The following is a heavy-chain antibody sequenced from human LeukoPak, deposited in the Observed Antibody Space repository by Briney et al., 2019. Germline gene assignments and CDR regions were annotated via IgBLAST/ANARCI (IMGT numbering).Heavy chain of an antibody. CDR1: WLTFSSYW. V-gene: IGHV3-7*04. CDR2: IKPDGSEK. J-gene: IGHJ4*02. CDR3: ARDDYGWGSHPY. Sequence: GSLRLSCACSWLTFSSYWMTWVRQAPGKGLEWVANIKPDGSEKAYVDSVKGRFTISRDNAKNSLYLQMNSLRVEDTAVYYCARDDYGWGSHPYWGQGTLVTVSS. D-gene: IGHD3-10*01.